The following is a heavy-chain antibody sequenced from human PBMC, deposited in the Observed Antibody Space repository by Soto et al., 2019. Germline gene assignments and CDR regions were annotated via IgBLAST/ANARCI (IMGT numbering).Heavy chain of an antibody. J-gene: IGHJ6*02. CDR1: GGTFGSYA. V-gene: IGHV1-69*13. Sequence: GASVKVSCKASGGTFGSYAISWVRQAPGQGLEWMGGIIPIFGTANYAQKFQGRVTITADESTSTAYMELSSLRSEDTAVYYCASYCSGGSCYANYYYGMDVWGQGTTVTVSS. D-gene: IGHD2-15*01. CDR3: ASYCSGGSCYANYYYGMDV. CDR2: IIPIFGTA.